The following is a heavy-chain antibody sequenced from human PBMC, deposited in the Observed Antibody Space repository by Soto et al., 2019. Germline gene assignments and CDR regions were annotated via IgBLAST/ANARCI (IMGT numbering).Heavy chain of an antibody. J-gene: IGHJ4*02. V-gene: IGHV4-61*08. Sequence: PSETLSLTCTVSGGSISSGGYYWSWIRQHPGRGLEWIGYIYYSGSTNYNPSLKSRVTISVDTSKNQFSLKLSSVTAADTAVYYCARISKRDGYNPSLSFDYWGQGTLVTVSS. D-gene: IGHD5-12*01. CDR1: GGSISSGGYY. CDR3: ARISKRDGYNPSLSFDY. CDR2: IYYSGST.